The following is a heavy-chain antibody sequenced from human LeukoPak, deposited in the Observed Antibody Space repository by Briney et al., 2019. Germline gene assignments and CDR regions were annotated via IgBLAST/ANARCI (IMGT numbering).Heavy chain of an antibody. CDR1: GFTFSSYG. V-gene: IGHV3-30*18. CDR2: ISYDGSNK. D-gene: IGHD5-12*01. J-gene: IGHJ4*02. Sequence: GGSLRLSCAASGFTFSSYGMHWVRQAPGKGPEWVAVISYDGSNKYYADSVKGRFTISRDNSKNTLYLQMNSLRAEDTAVYYCAKDHPRATYFDYWGQGTLVTVSS. CDR3: AKDHPRATYFDY.